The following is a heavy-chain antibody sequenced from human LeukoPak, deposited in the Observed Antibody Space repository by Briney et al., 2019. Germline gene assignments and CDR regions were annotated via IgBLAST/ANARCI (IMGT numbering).Heavy chain of an antibody. D-gene: IGHD3-3*01. CDR2: IKQDGSEK. J-gene: IGHJ6*03. CDR1: GFTFSSYW. Sequence: GGSLRLSCAASGFTFSSYWMSWVRQAPGKGLEWVANIKQDGSEKYYVDSVKGRFTISRDNAKNSLYLQMNSLRAEDTAVYYCARERTTIFGVVIHYYYYYYMDVWGKGTTATVSS. CDR3: ARERTTIFGVVIHYYYYYYMDV. V-gene: IGHV3-7*01.